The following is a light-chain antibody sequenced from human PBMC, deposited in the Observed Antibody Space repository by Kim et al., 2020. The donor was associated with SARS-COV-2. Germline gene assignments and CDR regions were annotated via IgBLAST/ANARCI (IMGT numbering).Light chain of an antibody. Sequence: IAWQQQRPEEGPRYLMRVEGDGSPYKGAGIPARFSGSSSGAERYLTISSLQSEDEADYYCQTWDSAIQVFGGGTQLTVL. CDR3: QTWDSAIQV. V-gene: IGLV4-69*01. J-gene: IGLJ3*02. CDR2: VEGDGSP.